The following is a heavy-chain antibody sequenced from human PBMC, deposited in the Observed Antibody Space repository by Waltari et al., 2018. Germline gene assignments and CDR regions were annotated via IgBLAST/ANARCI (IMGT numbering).Heavy chain of an antibody. V-gene: IGHV4-38-2*01. Sequence: QVQLQESGPGLVKPSETLSLTCAVSGYSISSGYYWGWIRQPPGKGLEWMGSIYHSGGTYYNPSRKSRVTISVDTSKNQFSLKLSSVTAADTAVYYCARVLGCSSTSCANWFDPWGQGTLVTVSS. CDR2: IYHSGGT. CDR3: ARVLGCSSTSCANWFDP. CDR1: GYSISSGYY. D-gene: IGHD2-2*01. J-gene: IGHJ5*02.